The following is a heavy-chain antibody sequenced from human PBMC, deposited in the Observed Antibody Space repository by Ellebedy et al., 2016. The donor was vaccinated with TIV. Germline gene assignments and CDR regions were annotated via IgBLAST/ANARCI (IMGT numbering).Heavy chain of an antibody. V-gene: IGHV3-7*01. CDR1: GFTLTTYW. CDR2: INEDGTKK. J-gene: IGHJ2*01. CDR3: ARAIYGASYL. D-gene: IGHD4-17*01. Sequence: GESLKISCTASGFTLTTYWMTWVRQAPGKGLEWVANINEDGTKKHYVDSVRGRFTISRDYAGNSLFLQMNSLGAEDTAVYYCARAIYGASYLWGRGTLVTVSS.